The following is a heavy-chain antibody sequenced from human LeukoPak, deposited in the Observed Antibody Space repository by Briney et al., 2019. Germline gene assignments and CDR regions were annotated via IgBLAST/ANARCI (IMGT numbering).Heavy chain of an antibody. J-gene: IGHJ4*02. Sequence: GESLKISCKGSGYTFTSYWIGWVRQMPGKGLEWMGIIYPGDSDIRYSPSFQGQVTISADKSISTAYLQWSSLRASDTAMYYCARRELYSSSWDFDHWGQGTLVTVSS. V-gene: IGHV5-51*01. CDR3: ARRELYSSSWDFDH. D-gene: IGHD6-13*01. CDR1: GYTFTSYW. CDR2: IYPGDSDI.